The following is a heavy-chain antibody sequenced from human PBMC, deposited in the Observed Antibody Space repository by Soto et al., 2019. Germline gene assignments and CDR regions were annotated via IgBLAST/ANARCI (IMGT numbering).Heavy chain of an antibody. D-gene: IGHD3-9*01. CDR1: GFTFSSYA. J-gene: IGHJ4*02. Sequence: QVQLVESGGGVVQPGRSLRLSCAASGFTFSSYAMHWVRQAPGKGLEWVAVISYDGSNKYYADSVKGRFTISRDNSKNTPYLQMNSLRAEDTAVYYCAREKGTYYDILTGYYYWGQGTLVTVSS. CDR2: ISYDGSNK. CDR3: AREKGTYYDILTGYYY. V-gene: IGHV3-30-3*01.